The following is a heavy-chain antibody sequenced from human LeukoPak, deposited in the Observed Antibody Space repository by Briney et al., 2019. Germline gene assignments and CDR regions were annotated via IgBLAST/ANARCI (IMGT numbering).Heavy chain of an antibody. CDR3: AGSVRYSSGCLDY. V-gene: IGHV3-30*03. CDR1: GFTFSSYG. J-gene: IGHJ4*02. CDR2: ISYDGSNK. Sequence: GGSLRLSCAASGFTFSSYGMHWVRQAPGKGLEWVAVISYDGSNKYYADSVKGRFTISRDNSKNTLYLQMNSLGAEDTAVYYCAGSVRYSSGCLDYWGQGTLVTVSS. D-gene: IGHD6-19*01.